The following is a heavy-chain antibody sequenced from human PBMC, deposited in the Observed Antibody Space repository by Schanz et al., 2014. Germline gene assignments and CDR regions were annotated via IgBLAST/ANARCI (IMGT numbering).Heavy chain of an antibody. CDR3: AKEESPPSLVDY. CDR2: LTGSGTTT. CDR1: GFSFRKSA. J-gene: IGHJ4*02. V-gene: IGHV3-23*01. Sequence: EVQLLESGGGLVQPGGSLRLSCAASGFSFRKSAMSWVRQAPGKGLEWVSALTGSGTTTYYADSVKGRFTISRDNSKNTVYLQMNSLRAEDTAVYYCAKEESPPSLVDYWGQGTLVTVSS.